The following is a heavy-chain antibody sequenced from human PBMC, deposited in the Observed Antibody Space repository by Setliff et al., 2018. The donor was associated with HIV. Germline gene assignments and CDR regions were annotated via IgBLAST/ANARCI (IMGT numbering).Heavy chain of an antibody. D-gene: IGHD3-10*01. J-gene: IGHJ4*02. CDR3: ARLTAGLLWSEEHIDY. CDR1: GYTFRHYG. CDR2: INTNDGKP. V-gene: IGHV1-18*01. Sequence: ASVKVSCKTSGYTFRHYGVSWVRQAPGQGLEWMGWINTNDGKPKYAQSLQGRVTMTTDTSTSTAYMDLRSLRSDDTAVYYCARLTAGLLWSEEHIDYWGQGTLVTVSS.